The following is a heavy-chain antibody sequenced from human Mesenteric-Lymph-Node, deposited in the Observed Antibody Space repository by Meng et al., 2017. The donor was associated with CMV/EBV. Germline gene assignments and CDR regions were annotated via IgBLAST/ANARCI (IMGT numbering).Heavy chain of an antibody. Sequence: GESLKISCKGSGYSFTTYWIGWVRQMPGKGLERMGIIYPGDSDTRYSLSFQGQVTISADESINTAHLQWSSLKAPDTATYYCVRLGYCSGNICFPYNYHYFAMDVWGQGTTVTVSS. CDR3: VRLGYCSGNICFPYNYHYFAMDV. CDR2: IYPGDSDT. CDR1: GYSFTTYW. D-gene: IGHD2-2*01. J-gene: IGHJ6*02. V-gene: IGHV5-51*01.